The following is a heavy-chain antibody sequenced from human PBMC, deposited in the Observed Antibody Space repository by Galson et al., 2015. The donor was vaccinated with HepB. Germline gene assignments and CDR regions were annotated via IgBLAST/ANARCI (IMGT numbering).Heavy chain of an antibody. D-gene: IGHD3/OR15-3a*01. CDR3: ATEGRRTGTDAFDI. V-gene: IGHV3-7*03. CDR2: IKQDGSEK. CDR1: GFTFSNYW. J-gene: IGHJ3*02. Sequence: SLRLSCAASGFTFSNYWMSWVRQAPGKRLKWVANIKQDGSEKYYVDSVKGRFTISRDNAKNSLYLQMNSLRAEDTAVYYCATEGRRTGTDAFDIWGQGTMVTVSS.